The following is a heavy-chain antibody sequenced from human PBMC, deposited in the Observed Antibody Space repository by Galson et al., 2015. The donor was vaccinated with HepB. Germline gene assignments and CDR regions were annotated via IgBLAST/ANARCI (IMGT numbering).Heavy chain of an antibody. D-gene: IGHD3-3*01. V-gene: IGHV1-46*01. J-gene: IGHJ6*03. Sequence: SVKVSCKASGYSFTTYYIHWVRQAPGQGLEWMGIINPSGGSTTYAQKFQGRVTLTRDTSTSTVYMELSSLRSEDTAVYYCARDRDSLRFLESPSYYFYYMDVWGKGTTVTVSS. CDR3: ARDRDSLRFLESPSYYFYYMDV. CDR2: INPSGGST. CDR1: GYSFTTYY.